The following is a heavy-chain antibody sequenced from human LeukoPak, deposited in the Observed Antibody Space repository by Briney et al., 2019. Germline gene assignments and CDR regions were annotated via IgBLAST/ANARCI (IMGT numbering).Heavy chain of an antibody. Sequence: GSLRLSCAASGFTFSDYYMTWIRQAPGKGLEWIGTIHYSGSTYYNPSLKSRVTISVDASKNQFSLRLSSVTAADTAVYYCARVSFGGYSYGYVDFWGQGTLVTVSS. D-gene: IGHD5-18*01. CDR3: ARVSFGGYSYGYVDF. CDR1: GFTFSDYY. V-gene: IGHV4-34*01. J-gene: IGHJ4*02. CDR2: IHYSGST.